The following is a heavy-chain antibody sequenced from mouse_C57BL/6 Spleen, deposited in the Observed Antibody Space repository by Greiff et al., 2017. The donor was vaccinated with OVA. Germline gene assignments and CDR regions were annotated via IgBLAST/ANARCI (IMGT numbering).Heavy chain of an antibody. CDR1: GYTFTSYW. D-gene: IGHD2-5*01. V-gene: IGHV1-52*01. J-gene: IGHJ4*01. CDR3: ARDYYYSNYGGAMDY. CDR2: IDPSDSET. Sequence: VQLQESGAELVRPGSSVKLSCKASGYTFTSYWMHWVKQRPIQGLEWIGNIDPSDSETHYNQKFKDKATLTVDKSSSTAYMQLSSLTSEDSAVYYCARDYYYSNYGGAMDYWGQGTSVTVSS.